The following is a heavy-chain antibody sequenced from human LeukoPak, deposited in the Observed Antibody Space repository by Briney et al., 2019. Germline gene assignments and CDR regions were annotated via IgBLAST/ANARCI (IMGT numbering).Heavy chain of an antibody. D-gene: IGHD3-10*01. J-gene: IGHJ5*02. CDR1: GGSISSSSSY. CDR3: ARSSAGESGSYYHNWFDP. V-gene: IGHV4-39*01. CDR2: IYYSGST. Sequence: PSETLSLTCTVSGGSISSSSSYWGWIRQPPGKGLEWIGSIYYSGSTYYNPSLKSRVTISVDTSKNQFSLKLSSVTAADTAVYYCARSSAGESGSYYHNWFDPWGQGTLVTVSS.